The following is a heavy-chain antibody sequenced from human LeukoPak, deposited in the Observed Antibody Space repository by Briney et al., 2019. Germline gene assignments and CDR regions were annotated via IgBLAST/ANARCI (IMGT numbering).Heavy chain of an antibody. V-gene: IGHV1-46*02. Sequence: ASVKVSCKASGYTFNTYYIHWVRQAPGPGLEWMGLINPGGGDTSYAQNLQGRVTMTRDTSTSTVYMELSSLISEDTAVYYCARGPRGQRFDYWGQGTLVTVSS. CDR1: GYTFNTYY. D-gene: IGHD1-1*01. J-gene: IGHJ4*02. CDR3: ARGPRGQRFDY. CDR2: INPGGGDT.